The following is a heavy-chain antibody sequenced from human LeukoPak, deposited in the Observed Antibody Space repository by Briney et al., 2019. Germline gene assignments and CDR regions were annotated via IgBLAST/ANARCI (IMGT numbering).Heavy chain of an antibody. D-gene: IGHD2-2*01. CDR3: AKAARRSTSPSDY. CDR1: GFTFSDYY. J-gene: IGHJ4*02. V-gene: IGHV3-30*18. Sequence: RPGGSLRLSCAASGFTFSDYYMSWIRQAPGKGLEWVAVISYDGSNKYYADSVKGRFTISRDNSKNTLYLQMNSLRAEDTAVFYCAKAARRSTSPSDYCGQGRLVT. CDR2: ISYDGSNK.